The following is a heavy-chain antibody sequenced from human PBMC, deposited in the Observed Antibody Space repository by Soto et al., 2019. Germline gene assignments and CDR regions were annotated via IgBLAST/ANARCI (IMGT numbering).Heavy chain of an antibody. J-gene: IGHJ5*02. CDR3: ARAARIAAPIWFDP. CDR2: IYYSGST. Sequence: SETLSLTCTVSGGSISSYYWSWIRQPPGKGLEWIGYIYYSGSTNYNPSLKSRVTISVDTSKNQFSLKLSSVTAADTAVYYCARAARIAAPIWFDPWGQGTLVTVS. V-gene: IGHV4-59*01. CDR1: GGSISSYY. D-gene: IGHD6-6*01.